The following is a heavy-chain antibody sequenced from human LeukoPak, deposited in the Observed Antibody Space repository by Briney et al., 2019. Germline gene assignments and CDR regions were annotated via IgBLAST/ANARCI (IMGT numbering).Heavy chain of an antibody. J-gene: IGHJ4*02. CDR2: INPSGGST. V-gene: IGHV1-46*01. CDR3: ATEWSRAYSGSYQFDY. D-gene: IGHD1-26*01. CDR1: GYTFTSYY. Sequence: GASVKVSCKASGYTFTSYYIHWVRQAPGQGLEWMGIINPSGGSTSYAQKFQGRVTMTEDTSTDTAYMELSSLRSEDTAVYYCATEWSRAYSGSYQFDYWGQGTLVTVSS.